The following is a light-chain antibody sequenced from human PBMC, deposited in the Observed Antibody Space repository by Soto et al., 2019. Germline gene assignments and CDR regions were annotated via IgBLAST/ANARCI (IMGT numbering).Light chain of an antibody. CDR1: QSVLSGSNNRNS. CDR2: WAS. CDR3: EQYYSSPYT. Sequence: DIVMTQSPDCLAVSLGERATINCKSSQSVLSGSNNRNSLAWYQQRPGQSPKLLIYWASTRESGVPDRFSGSGSGTDFTLTISSLQAEDVAVYYCEQYYSSPYTFGQGTKLEIK. V-gene: IGKV4-1*01. J-gene: IGKJ2*01.